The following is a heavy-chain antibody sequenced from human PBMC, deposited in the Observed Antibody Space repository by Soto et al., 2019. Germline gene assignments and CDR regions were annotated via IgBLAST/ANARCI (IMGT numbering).Heavy chain of an antibody. D-gene: IGHD1-1*01. CDR1: GFTVSGKKY. V-gene: IGHV3-53*01. CDR3: ATWHLQEHAYDI. CDR2: LYDLDGT. J-gene: IGHJ3*02. Sequence: GESLKISCAAFGFTVSGKKYVAWVRQAPGKGLEWVSALYDLDGTYYADSVKGRFTTSSDSSRTTVYLQMNSLRPDDTAVYSCATWHLQEHAYDIWGQGTMVTVS.